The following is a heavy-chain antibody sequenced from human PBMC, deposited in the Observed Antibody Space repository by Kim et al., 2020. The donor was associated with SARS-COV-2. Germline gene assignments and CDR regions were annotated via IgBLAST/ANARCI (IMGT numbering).Heavy chain of an antibody. V-gene: IGHV3-74*01. CDR3: ARGGSGYSGYGMDV. CDR2: LNSDGSTT. J-gene: IGHJ6*02. Sequence: GGSLRLSCAASGFTFSGYWMHWVRQDPGKGLVWVSRLNSDGSTTNYADSVEGRFTISRDNAKNTLYLEMNSLRAEDTAVYYCARGGSGYSGYGMDVWGQGATVTVSS. CDR1: GFTFSGYW. D-gene: IGHD3-22*01.